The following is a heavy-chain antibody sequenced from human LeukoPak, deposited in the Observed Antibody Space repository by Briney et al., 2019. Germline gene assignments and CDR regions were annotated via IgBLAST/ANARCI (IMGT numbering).Heavy chain of an antibody. CDR1: GGSFSGYY. J-gene: IGHJ6*02. D-gene: IGHD6-19*01. CDR3: ARLDTAVAGNGYYGMDV. V-gene: IGHV4-34*01. CDR2: INHSGST. Sequence: SSETLSLTCAVYGGSFSGYYWSWIRQPPGEGMEWIGEINHSGSTNYNPSLKSRVTISVDTSKNQFSLKLSSVTAADTAVYYCARLDTAVAGNGYYGMDVWGQGTTVTVSS.